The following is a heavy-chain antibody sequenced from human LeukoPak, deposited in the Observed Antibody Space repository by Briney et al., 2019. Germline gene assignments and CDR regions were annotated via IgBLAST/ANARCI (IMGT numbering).Heavy chain of an antibody. CDR1: GYTFTSYD. V-gene: IGHV1-8*01. Sequence: GSVKVSCKTSGYTFTSYDINWVRQAPGQGLEWMGWMNANSGNAGFAQKFQGRVTMTRDTSINTAYMELSSLRSEDTAVYYCGRSGGYHPLDYWGQGTLVTVSS. D-gene: IGHD5-12*01. CDR3: GRSGGYHPLDY. CDR2: MNANSGNA. J-gene: IGHJ4*02.